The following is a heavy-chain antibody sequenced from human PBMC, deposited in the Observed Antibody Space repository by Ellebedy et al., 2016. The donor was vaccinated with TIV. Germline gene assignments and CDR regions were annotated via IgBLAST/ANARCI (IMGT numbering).Heavy chain of an antibody. CDR2: IKSKTDGGTI. V-gene: IGHV3-15*01. D-gene: IGHD2-8*02. CDR1: GFTFSNYA. CDR3: TTVLAAPFYFDY. J-gene: IGHJ4*02. Sequence: GESLKISCAASGFTFSNYALHWVRQAPGKGLEWVGRIKSKTDGGTIDYAAPVEIRFTISRDDSDNTLYLQMNSLKTEDTAVYYCTTVLAAPFYFDYWGQGTLVTVSS.